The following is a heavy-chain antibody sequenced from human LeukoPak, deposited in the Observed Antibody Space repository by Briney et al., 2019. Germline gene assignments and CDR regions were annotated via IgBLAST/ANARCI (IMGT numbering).Heavy chain of an antibody. Sequence: SETLSLTCTVSGGSISSYYWSWIRQPAGKGLEWIGRIYTSGSTNYNPSLKSRVTMSVDTSKNQFSLKLSPVTAADTAVYYCARGDSSRVWFDPWGQGTLVTVSS. CDR2: IYTSGST. V-gene: IGHV4-4*07. D-gene: IGHD6-13*01. CDR1: GGSISSYY. CDR3: ARGDSSRVWFDP. J-gene: IGHJ5*02.